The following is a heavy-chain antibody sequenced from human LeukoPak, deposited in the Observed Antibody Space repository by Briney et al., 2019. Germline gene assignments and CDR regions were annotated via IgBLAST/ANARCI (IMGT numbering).Heavy chain of an antibody. CDR2: IYSGGAT. J-gene: IGHJ4*02. V-gene: IGHV3-53*01. CDR3: AREGGSGSYHIDF. Sequence: GWSLRLSCAASGFTVSSSYMSWVRQAPGKGLEWVSVIYSGGATFYADSVKGRFTISRDNSKNTLYLQMNSLRAEDAAVYYCAREGGSGSYHIDFWGQGTLVTVPS. D-gene: IGHD3-10*01. CDR1: GFTVSSSY.